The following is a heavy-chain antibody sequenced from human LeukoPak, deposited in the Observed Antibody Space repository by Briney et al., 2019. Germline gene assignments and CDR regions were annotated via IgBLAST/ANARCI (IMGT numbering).Heavy chain of an antibody. D-gene: IGHD6-13*01. J-gene: IGHJ5*02. CDR1: GYTFTGYY. CDR2: INPNSGGT. V-gene: IGHV1-2*04. CDR3: ARGSLRSSNNPLYWFDP. Sequence: GASVKVSCKASGYTFTGYYMHWVRQAPGQGLEWMGWINPNSGGTNYAQKFQGWVTMTRDTSISTAYMELSRLRSDDTAVYYCARGSLRSSNNPLYWFDPWGQGTLVTVSS.